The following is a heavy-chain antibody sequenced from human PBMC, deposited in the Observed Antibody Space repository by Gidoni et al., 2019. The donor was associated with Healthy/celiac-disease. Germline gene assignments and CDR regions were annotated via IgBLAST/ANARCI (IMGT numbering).Heavy chain of an antibody. CDR2: ISSSSSYT. CDR3: ARAVSGAVGEYFDY. V-gene: IGHV3-11*06. D-gene: IGHD1-26*01. J-gene: IGHJ4*02. CDR1: GFPFSDYY. Sequence: QVQLVESGGGLVKPGGSLRLSCAASGFPFSDYYMSWIRQAPGKGLEWVSYISSSSSYTNYADSVKSRFTISRDNAKNSLYLQMNSLRAEDTAVYYCARAVSGAVGEYFDYWGQGTLVTVSS.